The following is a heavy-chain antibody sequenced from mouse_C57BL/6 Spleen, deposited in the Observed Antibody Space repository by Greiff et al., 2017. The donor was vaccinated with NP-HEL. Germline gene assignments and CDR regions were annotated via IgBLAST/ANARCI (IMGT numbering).Heavy chain of an antibody. CDR2: IHPNSGST. J-gene: IGHJ4*01. Sequence: QVQLQQPGAELVKPGASVKLSCKASGYTFTSYWMHWVKQRPGQGLEWIGMIHPNSGSTNYNEKFKSKATLTVDKSSSTAYMQLSSLTSEDSAVYYCARGPITPVVAGRCAMDYWGQGTSVTVSS. CDR1: GYTFTSYW. D-gene: IGHD1-1*01. CDR3: ARGPITPVVAGRCAMDY. V-gene: IGHV1-64*01.